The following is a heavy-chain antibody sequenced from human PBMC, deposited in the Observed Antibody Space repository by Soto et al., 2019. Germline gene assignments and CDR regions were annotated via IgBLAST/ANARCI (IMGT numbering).Heavy chain of an antibody. CDR3: AARKLRYFDWLLHFDY. J-gene: IGHJ4*02. V-gene: IGHV3-23*01. Sequence: EVQLLESGGGLVQPGGSLRLSCAASGFTFSSYAMSWVRQAPGKGLEWVSAISGSGGSTYYADSVKCRFTISRDNSKNTLYLQMNSLRAEDTAVYYCAARKLRYFDWLLHFDYWGQGTLVTVSS. CDR2: ISGSGGST. CDR1: GFTFSSYA. D-gene: IGHD3-9*01.